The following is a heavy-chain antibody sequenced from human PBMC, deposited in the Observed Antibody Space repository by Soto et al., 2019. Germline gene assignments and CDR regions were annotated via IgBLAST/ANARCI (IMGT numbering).Heavy chain of an antibody. D-gene: IGHD2-2*01. CDR3: ARGGVEDIVVVPAAPGAYYFDY. Sequence: GASVKVSCKASGGTFSSYAISWVRQAPGQGLEWMGGIIPIFGTANYAQKFQGRVTITADESTSTAYMELSSLRSEDTAVYYCARGGVEDIVVVPAAPGAYYFDYWGQGPLVTVSS. J-gene: IGHJ4*02. V-gene: IGHV1-69*13. CDR1: GGTFSSYA. CDR2: IIPIFGTA.